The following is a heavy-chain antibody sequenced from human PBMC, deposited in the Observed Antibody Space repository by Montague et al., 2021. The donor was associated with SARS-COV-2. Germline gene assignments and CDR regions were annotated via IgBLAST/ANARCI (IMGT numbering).Heavy chain of an antibody. V-gene: IGHV3-21*01. CDR3: ARFKTSKFYSSGMDV. J-gene: IGHJ6*02. Sequence: SLRLSCAASGFTFSSISMNWVRQAPGKRLEWVSSISSESAYIVYAESVRGRFTISRDNAQNLLYLQMNSLRAEDTAVYYCARFKTSKFYSSGMDVWGQGTTVTVSS. D-gene: IGHD2-15*01. CDR2: ISSESAYI. CDR1: GFTFSSIS.